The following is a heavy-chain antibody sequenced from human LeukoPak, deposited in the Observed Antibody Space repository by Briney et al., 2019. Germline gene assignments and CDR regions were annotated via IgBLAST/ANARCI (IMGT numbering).Heavy chain of an antibody. CDR3: ARTYGVYARGPYDY. Sequence: SETLSLTCAVSGYSISSGYYWGWIRQPPGNGLEWIRSIYHSGSTYYNPSLKSRVTISVDTSKNQFSLKLSSVTAAATGVYYCARTYGVYARGPYDYWGQGTLVTVSS. CDR1: GYSISSGYY. D-gene: IGHD4-17*01. V-gene: IGHV4-38-2*01. CDR2: IYHSGST. J-gene: IGHJ4*02.